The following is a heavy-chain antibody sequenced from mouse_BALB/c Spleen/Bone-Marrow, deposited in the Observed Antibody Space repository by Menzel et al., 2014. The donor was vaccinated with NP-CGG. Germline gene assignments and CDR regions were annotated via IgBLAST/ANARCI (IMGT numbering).Heavy chain of an antibody. V-gene: IGHV1-4*01. CDR2: INPSSGYT. J-gene: IGHJ2*01. CDR3: ARRDDGYVIFDY. Sequence: VQLQESGAELVRPGASVKMSCRASGYTFTTYTIHWVRQRPGQGLEWIGYINPSSGYTNYNQKFKDKATLTADKSSSTAYMQQSSLTSEDSAVYYCARRDDGYVIFDYWGQGTTLTVSS. CDR1: GYTFTTYT. D-gene: IGHD2-3*01.